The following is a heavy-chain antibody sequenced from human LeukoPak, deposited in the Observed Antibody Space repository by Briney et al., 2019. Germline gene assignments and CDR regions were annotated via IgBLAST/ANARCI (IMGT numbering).Heavy chain of an antibody. Sequence: ASVKVSCKASGYTFTSYAMNWVRQAPGQGLQWMGWINTNTGNPTYAQDFTGRFVFSLDTSVSTAYLQISSLKAEDTAVYYCARLVDTAMAHFDYWGQGTLVTVSS. J-gene: IGHJ4*02. CDR2: INTNTGNP. D-gene: IGHD5-18*01. CDR1: GYTFTSYA. V-gene: IGHV7-4-1*02. CDR3: ARLVDTAMAHFDY.